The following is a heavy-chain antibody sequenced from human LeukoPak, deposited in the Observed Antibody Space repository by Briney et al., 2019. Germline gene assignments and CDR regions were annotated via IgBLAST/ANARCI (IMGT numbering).Heavy chain of an antibody. D-gene: IGHD5-18*01. CDR1: GFTFDDYA. J-gene: IGHJ6*02. CDR2: ISWNSGSI. Sequence: GRSLRLSCAASGFTFDDYAMHWVRQAPGKGLEWVSGISWNSGSIGYADSVKGRFTISRDNAKNSLYLQMNSLRAEDTALYYCAKDSTAMVTGPGLLYYGMDVWGQGTTVTVSS. V-gene: IGHV3-9*01. CDR3: AKDSTAMVTGPGLLYYGMDV.